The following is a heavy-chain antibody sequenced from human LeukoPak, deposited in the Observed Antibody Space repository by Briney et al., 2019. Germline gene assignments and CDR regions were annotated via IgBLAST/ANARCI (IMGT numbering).Heavy chain of an antibody. CDR1: GFTFSYYS. CDR2: ISTSSNTI. V-gene: IGHV3-48*02. Sequence: RPGGSLRLSCAASGFTFSYYSMNWVRQAPGKGLEWVSYISTSSNTIHYADSVKGRFTISRDNAKNSLYLQMNSLRDEDTAVYFCARGGPSVESGKNFDYWGQGTLVTVSS. CDR3: ARGGPSVESGKNFDY. D-gene: IGHD1-26*01. J-gene: IGHJ4*02.